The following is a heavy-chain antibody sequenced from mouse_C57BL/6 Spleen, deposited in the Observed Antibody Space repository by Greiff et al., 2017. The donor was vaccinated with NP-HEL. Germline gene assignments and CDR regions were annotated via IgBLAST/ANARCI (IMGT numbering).Heavy chain of an antibody. Sequence: QVQLKESGAELVRPGASVKLSCKASGYTFTDYYINWVKQRPGQGLEWIARIYPGSGNTYYNEKFKGKATLTAEKSSSTAYMQLSSLTSEDSAVYFCARGDDGYLYWYFDVWGTGTTVTVSS. D-gene: IGHD2-3*01. J-gene: IGHJ1*03. V-gene: IGHV1-76*01. CDR3: ARGDDGYLYWYFDV. CDR2: IYPGSGNT. CDR1: GYTFTDYY.